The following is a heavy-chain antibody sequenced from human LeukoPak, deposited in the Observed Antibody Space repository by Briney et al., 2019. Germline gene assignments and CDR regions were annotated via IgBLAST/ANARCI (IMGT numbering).Heavy chain of an antibody. Sequence: SETPSLTCTVSGGSISSGDYYWSWIRQPPGKGLEWIGYIYYSGSTYYNPSLKSRVTISVDTSKNQFSLKLSSVTAADTAVYYCAREGYGEQDFDYWGQGTLVTVSS. D-gene: IGHD4-17*01. V-gene: IGHV4-30-4*01. CDR1: GGSISSGDYY. CDR3: AREGYGEQDFDY. CDR2: IYYSGST. J-gene: IGHJ4*02.